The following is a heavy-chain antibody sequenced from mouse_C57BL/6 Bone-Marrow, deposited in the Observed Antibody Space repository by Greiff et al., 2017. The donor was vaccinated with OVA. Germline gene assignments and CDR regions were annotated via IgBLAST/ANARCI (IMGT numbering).Heavy chain of an antibody. CDR2: IDPSDSYT. D-gene: IGHD4-1*01. V-gene: IGHV1-69*01. CDR3: ARRGKLGRDFAY. Sequence: VQLQQSGAELVMPGASVKLSCKASGYTFTSYWMHWVKQRPGQGLEWIGEIDPSDSYTNYNQKFKGKSTLTVDKSSSTAYMQLSSLTSEDSAVYYWARRGKLGRDFAYWGQGTLVTVSA. CDR1: GYTFTSYW. J-gene: IGHJ3*01.